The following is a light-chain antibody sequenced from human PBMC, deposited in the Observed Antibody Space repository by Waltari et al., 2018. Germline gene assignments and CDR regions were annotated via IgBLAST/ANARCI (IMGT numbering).Light chain of an antibody. CDR3: QQYNNWPPDFT. CDR1: QSVSNN. Sequence: EIVMTQSPATLSVSPGERVTLSCRASQSVSNNLAWYQQKPGQAPRLLIFGASTRATGIPARFSGSGSGTEFTLTISSLQSEDFALYYCQQYNNWPPDFTFGPGTKVDIK. J-gene: IGKJ3*01. V-gene: IGKV3-15*01. CDR2: GAS.